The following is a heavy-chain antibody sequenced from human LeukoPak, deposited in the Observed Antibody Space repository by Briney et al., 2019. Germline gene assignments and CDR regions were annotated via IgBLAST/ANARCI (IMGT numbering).Heavy chain of an antibody. V-gene: IGHV4-39*01. D-gene: IGHD1-26*01. CDR3: VKSGGYGLIDY. CDR2: IYSSGST. Sequence: SETLSLACAVSGASISGSGYYWGWIRQPPGKGLEWIGNIYSSGSTYYNASLQSRVTISIDTSKNQFSLRLSSVTAADTAMYYCVKSGGYGLIDYWGQGTRVTVSS. J-gene: IGHJ4*02. CDR1: GASISGSGYY.